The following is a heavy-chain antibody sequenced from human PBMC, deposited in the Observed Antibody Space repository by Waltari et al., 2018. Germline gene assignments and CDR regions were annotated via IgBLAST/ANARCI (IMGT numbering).Heavy chain of an antibody. Sequence: VQLQESGPGLVKPSETLDLTCTVSGGSISSYYWSWIRQPAGKGLEWVSSISSRSSYIYHSVSVKLPFTLSRVNAKNSLYLQTNGLSAEDSALYYCATDGSAAAVHGGWFVPWGQGTLVTVSS. J-gene: IGHJ5*02. CDR2: ISSRSSYI. CDR1: GGSISSYY. CDR3: ATDGSAAAVHGGWFVP. D-gene: IGHD6-13*01. V-gene: IGHV3-21*04.